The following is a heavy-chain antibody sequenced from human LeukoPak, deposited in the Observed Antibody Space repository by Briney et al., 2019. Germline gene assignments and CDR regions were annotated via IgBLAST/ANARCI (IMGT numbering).Heavy chain of an antibody. CDR3: ARDPPSFQY. CDR2: ISYDGSNK. CDR1: GFTFSSYA. Sequence: GGSLRLSCAASGFTFSSYAMHWVRQAPGKGLEWVAVISYDGSNKYYADSVKGRFTISRDNSKNTLYLQMNSLRAEDTAVYYCARDPPSFQYWGQGTLVTVSA. V-gene: IGHV3-30*04. J-gene: IGHJ1*01.